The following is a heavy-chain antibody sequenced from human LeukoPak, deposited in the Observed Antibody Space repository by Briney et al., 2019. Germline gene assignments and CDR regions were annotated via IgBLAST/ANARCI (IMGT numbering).Heavy chain of an antibody. Sequence: ASVKVSCKASGYTFTGYYMHWVRQAPGQGLEWMGWINPNSGGTNYAQKFQGRVTMTRDTSISTAYMELSRLRSDDTAVYYCASDWGLSQLEYCSNTNCYMGAFDIWGRGTMVTVSS. CDR3: ASDWGLSQLEYCSNTNCYMGAFDI. CDR2: INPNSGGT. D-gene: IGHD2-2*02. CDR1: GYTFTGYY. J-gene: IGHJ3*02. V-gene: IGHV1-2*02.